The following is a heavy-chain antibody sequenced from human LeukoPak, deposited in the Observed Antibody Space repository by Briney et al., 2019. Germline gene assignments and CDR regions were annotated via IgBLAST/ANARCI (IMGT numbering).Heavy chain of an antibody. Sequence: GGSLRLSCAAAGFTFSSYGMHWVRQAPGKGLEWVAVIWYDGSNKYCADSVKGRFTISRDNSKNTLYLQMNSLRAEDTAVYYCAKQVLGIAAAGTSDWYFDLWGRGTLVTVSS. CDR1: GFTFSSYG. CDR2: IWYDGSNK. CDR3: AKQVLGIAAAGTSDWYFDL. D-gene: IGHD6-13*01. V-gene: IGHV3-33*06. J-gene: IGHJ2*01.